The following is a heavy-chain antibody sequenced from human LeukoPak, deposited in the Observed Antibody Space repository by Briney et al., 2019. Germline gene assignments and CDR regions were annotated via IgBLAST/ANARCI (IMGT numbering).Heavy chain of an antibody. J-gene: IGHJ4*02. D-gene: IGHD3-10*01. CDR1: GFTFSSYA. V-gene: IGHV3-23*01. CDR2: ISGSGGSA. CDR3: AKDLRAGSYYKSLYYFDY. Sequence: GGSLRLSCAASGFTFSSYAMSWVRQAPGKGLEWVSAISGSGGSAYYADSVKGRFTISRDNSKSTAYLQLNSLRAEDTVVYYCAKDLRAGSYYKSLYYFDYWGQGTLVTVSS.